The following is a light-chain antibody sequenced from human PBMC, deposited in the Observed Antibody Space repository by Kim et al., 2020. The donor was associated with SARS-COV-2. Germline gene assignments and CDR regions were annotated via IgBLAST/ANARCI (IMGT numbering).Light chain of an antibody. V-gene: IGKV3-11*01. CDR3: QHRSNWPWT. Sequence: IVLTQSPATLSLSPGERASLSCRASQSIGNYLAWYQHKPGQVPRLLIHDASDRATGIPARFSGSGSGTDFTLTISSLEPEDFAVYYCQHRSNWPWTFGQGTKVDIK. J-gene: IGKJ1*01. CDR2: DAS. CDR1: QSIGNY.